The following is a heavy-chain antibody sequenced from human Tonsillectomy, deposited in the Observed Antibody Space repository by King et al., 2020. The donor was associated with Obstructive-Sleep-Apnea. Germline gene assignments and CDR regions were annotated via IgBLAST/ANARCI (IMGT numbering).Heavy chain of an antibody. CDR3: AKDGWVYSSSWRDY. J-gene: IGHJ4*02. D-gene: IGHD6-13*01. V-gene: IGHV3-30*02. CDR1: GFTFNNYG. CDR2: VRFDGNNK. Sequence: VQLVESGGGVVQPGRSLRLSCAASGFTFNNYGMHWVRQAPGKGLEWVAFVRFDGNNKYYADSVKGRFTISRDNSKNTLYLHMNSLRAEDTAVYYCAKDGWVYSSSWRDYWGQGTLVTVSS.